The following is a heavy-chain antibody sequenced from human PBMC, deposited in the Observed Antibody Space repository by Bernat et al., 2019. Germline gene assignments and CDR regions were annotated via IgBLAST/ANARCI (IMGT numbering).Heavy chain of an antibody. D-gene: IGHD1-26*01. CDR3: AFESGPRDTGWFDP. CDR2: LYSSGNK. Sequence: EVRLVETGGDLVQPGGSLRISCAVSGVSVSNNYMSWARQAPGKGLEWVAVLYSSGNKHYADSVMGRFTISRDDSKNTLYLQLNSLRVEDTAVYFCAFESGPRDTGWFDPWGQGTLVTVSS. CDR1: GVSVSNNY. J-gene: IGHJ5*02. V-gene: IGHV3-53*05.